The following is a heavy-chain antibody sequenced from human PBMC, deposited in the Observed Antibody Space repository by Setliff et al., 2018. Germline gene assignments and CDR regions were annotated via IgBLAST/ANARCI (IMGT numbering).Heavy chain of an antibody. J-gene: IGHJ6*03. CDR2: IIPMFGTA. CDR3: ARVFPPEGGDYYYYYMDV. D-gene: IGHD3-16*01. V-gene: IGHV1-69*13. Sequence: SVKVSCKASGGTFSSYAISRVRQAPGQGLEWMGGIIPMFGTANYAQRFQGRVTITADESTSTAYMELSSLRSEDTAVYYCARVFPPEGGDYYYYYMDVWGKGTTVTVSS. CDR1: GGTFSSYA.